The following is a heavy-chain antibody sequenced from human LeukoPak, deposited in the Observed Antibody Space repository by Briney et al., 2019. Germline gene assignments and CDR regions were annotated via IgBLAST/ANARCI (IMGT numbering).Heavy chain of an antibody. CDR3: AYKGEVFDY. CDR1: GFSLSTRGVG. D-gene: IGHD3-16*01. J-gene: IGHJ4*02. V-gene: IGHV2-5*02. Sequence: ESGPTLAHPTQPLTLTCTFSGFSLSTRGVGVGWIRQPPGKALEWVPLIYWDDDKRYSPSLKSRLTITKDTSKSQVVLTMTNMDPVDTATYYCAYKGEVFDYWGQGTLVTVSS. CDR2: IYWDDDK.